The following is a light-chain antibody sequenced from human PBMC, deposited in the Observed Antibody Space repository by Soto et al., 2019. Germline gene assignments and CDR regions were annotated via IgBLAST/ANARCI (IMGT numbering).Light chain of an antibody. J-gene: IGLJ2*01. CDR2: DII. V-gene: IGLV2-11*01. CDR1: SSDVGGYNY. CDR3: CSYADTYTV. Sequence: QSVLTQPRSVSGSPGQSVTISCTGTSSDVGGYNYVSWYQQHPGKAPKLMIYDIIKRPSGVPDRFSGSKSGNTASLTISGLQAEDEADYYCCSYADTYTVFGGGTKVTVL.